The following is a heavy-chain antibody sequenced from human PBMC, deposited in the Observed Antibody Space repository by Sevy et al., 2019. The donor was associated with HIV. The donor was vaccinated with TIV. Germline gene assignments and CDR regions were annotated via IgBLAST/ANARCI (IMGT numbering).Heavy chain of an antibody. Sequence: ASVKVSCKASGYTFTSYGISWVRQAPGQGLEWMGWIRAYNGNTNYAQKLQGRVTMTTDTSTSTAYMELRSLRSDDTAVYYCARALGDSSGYPHFDYWGQGTLVTVSS. CDR3: ARALGDSSGYPHFDY. J-gene: IGHJ4*02. CDR1: GYTFTSYG. D-gene: IGHD3-22*01. CDR2: IRAYNGNT. V-gene: IGHV1-18*01.